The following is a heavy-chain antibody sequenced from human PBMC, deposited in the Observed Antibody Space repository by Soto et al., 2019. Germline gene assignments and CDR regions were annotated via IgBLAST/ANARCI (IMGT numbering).Heavy chain of an antibody. CDR2: ISSSSSTI. V-gene: IGHV3-48*02. CDR3: ARERAAMVAHYYYGMDV. Sequence: GGSLRLSCAASGFTFSSYSMNWVRQAPGKGLEWVSYISSSSSTIYYADSVKSRFTISRDNAKNSLYLQMNSLRDEDTAVYYCARERAAMVAHYYYGMDVWSQGTTVTVSS. CDR1: GFTFSSYS. J-gene: IGHJ6*02. D-gene: IGHD5-18*01.